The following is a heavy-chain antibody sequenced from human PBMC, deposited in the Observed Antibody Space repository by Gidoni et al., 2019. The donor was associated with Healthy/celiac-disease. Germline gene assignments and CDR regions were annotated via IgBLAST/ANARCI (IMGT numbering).Heavy chain of an antibody. Sequence: TFSSYAMHWVRQAPGKGLEWVAVISYDGSNKYYADSVKGRFTISRDNSKNTLYLQMNSLRAEDTAVYYCARGRYDFWSGYYVFDYWGQGTLVTVSS. CDR2: ISYDGSNK. CDR1: TFSSYA. D-gene: IGHD3-3*01. J-gene: IGHJ4*02. V-gene: IGHV3-30*01. CDR3: ARGRYDFWSGYYVFDY.